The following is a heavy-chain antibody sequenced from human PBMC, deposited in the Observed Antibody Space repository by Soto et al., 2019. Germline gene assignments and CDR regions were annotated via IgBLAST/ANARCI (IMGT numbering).Heavy chain of an antibody. Sequence: SVKVSCKASGGTFSSYTISWVRQAPGQGLEWMGRIIPILGIANYAQKFQGRVTITADKSTSTAYMELSSLRSEDTAVYYCARETTVVKSGMDVWGQGTTVTVSS. V-gene: IGHV1-69*04. CDR1: GGTFSSYT. J-gene: IGHJ6*02. CDR2: IIPILGIA. D-gene: IGHD4-17*01. CDR3: ARETTVVKSGMDV.